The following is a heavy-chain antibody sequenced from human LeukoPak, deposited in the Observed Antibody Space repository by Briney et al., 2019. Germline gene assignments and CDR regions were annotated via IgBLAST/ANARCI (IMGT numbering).Heavy chain of an antibody. D-gene: IGHD5-18*01. Sequence: GGSLRLSCAASGFTFSSYSMNWVRQAPGKGLDCVSSISSSSSYIYYADSVKGRFTISRDNAKNSLYLQMNSLRAEDTAVYYCARDQAYSYGYGDYWGQGTLVTVSS. V-gene: IGHV3-21*01. CDR1: GFTFSSYS. CDR3: ARDQAYSYGYGDY. J-gene: IGHJ4*02. CDR2: ISSSSSYI.